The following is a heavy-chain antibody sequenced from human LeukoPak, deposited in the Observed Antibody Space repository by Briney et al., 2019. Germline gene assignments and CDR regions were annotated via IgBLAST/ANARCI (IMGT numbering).Heavy chain of an antibody. J-gene: IGHJ4*02. CDR2: IYIGGNT. CDR1: GFTVSSSY. CDR3: VRGDGYNFFDY. D-gene: IGHD5-24*01. Sequence: GGSLRLSCAASGFTVSSSYMSRVRQAPGKGLEWVSVIYIGGNTYYAESVKGRFTISRDNSENTLYLQLDSLRAEDTAVYYCVRGDGYNFFDYWGQGTLVTVSS. V-gene: IGHV3-53*01.